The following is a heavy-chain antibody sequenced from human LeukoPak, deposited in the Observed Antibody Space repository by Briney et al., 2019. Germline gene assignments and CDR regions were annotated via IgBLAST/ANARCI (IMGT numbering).Heavy chain of an antibody. CDR3: ARDQHGDYEEYFQH. CDR2: IKQDGSEK. D-gene: IGHD4-17*01. Sequence: PGGSLRLSCAASGFTFSSYWMSWVRQAPGKGLEWVANIKQDGSEKYYMDSVKGRFTISRDNAKNSLYLQMNSLRAEDSAVYFCARDQHGDYEEYFQHWGQGTLVTVSS. V-gene: IGHV3-7*01. CDR1: GFTFSSYW. J-gene: IGHJ1*01.